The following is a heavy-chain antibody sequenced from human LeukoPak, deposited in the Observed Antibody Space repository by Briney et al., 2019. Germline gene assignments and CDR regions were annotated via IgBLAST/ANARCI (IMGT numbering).Heavy chain of an antibody. D-gene: IGHD3-22*01. J-gene: IGHJ4*02. Sequence: ASVQVSCKASGYTYTSYGISWVRQAPGQGLEWMGWISAYNGNTNYAQKLQGRVTMTTDTSTSTAYMELRSLRSDDTAVYYCARDCYYDSSSPCGYWGQGTLVTVSS. CDR2: ISAYNGNT. V-gene: IGHV1-18*01. CDR1: GYTYTSYG. CDR3: ARDCYYDSSSPCGY.